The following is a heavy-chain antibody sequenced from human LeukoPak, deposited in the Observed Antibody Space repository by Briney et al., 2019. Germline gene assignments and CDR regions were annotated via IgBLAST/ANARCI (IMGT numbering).Heavy chain of an antibody. J-gene: IGHJ4*02. CDR1: GYTFTSYY. V-gene: IGHV1-46*03. CDR2: INPSGGST. Sequence: ASVKVSCKASGYTFTSYYMHWVRQAPGQGLEWMGIINPSGGSTSYAQKFQGRVTMTRDTSTSTAYMELSRLRSEDTAVYYCARDLVRRFDYWGQGTLVTVSS. CDR3: ARDLVRRFDY.